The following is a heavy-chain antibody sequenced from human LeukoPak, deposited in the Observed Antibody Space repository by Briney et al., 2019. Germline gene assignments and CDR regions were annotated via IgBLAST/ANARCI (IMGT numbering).Heavy chain of an antibody. Sequence: VASVTVSCKASGYTFTGYYMHWVRQAPGQGLEWMGWINPNSGGTNYAQKFQGRVTMTRDTSISTAYMELSRLRSDDTAVYYCARDQGSGWSTDYYYYGMDVWGQGTTVTVSS. D-gene: IGHD6-19*01. CDR1: GYTFTGYY. CDR2: INPNSGGT. V-gene: IGHV1-2*02. J-gene: IGHJ6*02. CDR3: ARDQGSGWSTDYYYYGMDV.